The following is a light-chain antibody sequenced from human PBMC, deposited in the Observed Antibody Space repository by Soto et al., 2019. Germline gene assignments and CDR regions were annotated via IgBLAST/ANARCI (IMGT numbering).Light chain of an antibody. CDR1: QSVSNN. Sequence: ELVMTQSPVTLSVSPGERATLSCRASQSVSNNLAWYQQKPGQAPSLLIYGASTRATGIPARFSGSGSGTEFTLTISSLQSEDFAVYYCQQYNKWPPFTFGQGTRLEIK. J-gene: IGKJ5*01. V-gene: IGKV3-15*01. CDR3: QQYNKWPPFT. CDR2: GAS.